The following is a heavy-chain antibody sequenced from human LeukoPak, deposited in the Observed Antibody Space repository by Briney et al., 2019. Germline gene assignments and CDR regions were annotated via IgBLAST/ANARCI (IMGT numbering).Heavy chain of an antibody. CDR3: ARGSGWLYYFDY. V-gene: IGHV3-74*01. Sequence: QPGGSLRLSCAASGFTFCSYWMHWVRQAPGKGLVWVSRINSDGSSTTYADSVKGRFTISRDNAKNTLYLQMNSLRAEDTAVYFCARGSGWLYYFDYWGQGTLVTVSS. D-gene: IGHD6-19*01. CDR1: GFTFCSYW. CDR2: INSDGSST. J-gene: IGHJ4*02.